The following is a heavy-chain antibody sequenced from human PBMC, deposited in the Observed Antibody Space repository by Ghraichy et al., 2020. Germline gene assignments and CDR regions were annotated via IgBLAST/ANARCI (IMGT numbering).Heavy chain of an antibody. CDR1: GGSISSSSYY. J-gene: IGHJ4*02. Sequence: SETLSLTCTVSGGSISSSSYYWGWIRQPPGKGLEWIGSIYYSGSTYYNPSLKSRVTISVDTSKNQFSLKLSSVTAADTAVYYCARHIRLDGYKYPPTYYFDYWGQGTLVTVS. CDR2: IYYSGST. D-gene: IGHD5-24*01. V-gene: IGHV4-39*01. CDR3: ARHIRLDGYKYPPTYYFDY.